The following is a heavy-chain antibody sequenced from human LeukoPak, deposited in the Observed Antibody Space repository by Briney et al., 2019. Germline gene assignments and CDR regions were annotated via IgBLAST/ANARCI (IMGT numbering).Heavy chain of an antibody. Sequence: HPGGSLRHSCIASGFTFSNYWMSWVGQAPGKGLEWVASIKEDGSDKYYVDSVKGRFTISRDNTKNSLYVQMSSLRAEDTAVYYCARLKDAVTIFDCWGQGILVTVSS. CDR2: IKEDGSDK. CDR1: GFTFSNYW. CDR3: ARLKDAVTIFDC. J-gene: IGHJ5*01. D-gene: IGHD4-17*01. V-gene: IGHV3-7*01.